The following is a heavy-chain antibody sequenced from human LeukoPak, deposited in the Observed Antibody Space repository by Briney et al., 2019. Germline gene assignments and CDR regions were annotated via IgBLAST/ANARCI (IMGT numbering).Heavy chain of an antibody. V-gene: IGHV3-20*03. CDR2: INWNGGST. Sequence: PGGSLRLSYAASGFTFDDYGMSWVRQAPGKGLEWVSGINWNGGSTGYADSVKGRFTISRDNAKNSLYLQMNSLRAEDTALYYCASPGTYYYDSSGYLYWGQGTLVTVSS. CDR3: ASPGTYYYDSSGYLY. CDR1: GFTFDDYG. D-gene: IGHD3-22*01. J-gene: IGHJ4*02.